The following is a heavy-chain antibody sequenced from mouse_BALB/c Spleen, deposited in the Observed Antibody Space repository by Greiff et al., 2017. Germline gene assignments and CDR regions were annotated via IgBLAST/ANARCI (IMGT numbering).Heavy chain of an antibody. CDR2: IWSGGST. D-gene: IGHD2-10*01. V-gene: IGHV2-2*02. CDR3: ARKKDLLGFAY. CDR1: GFSLTSYG. Sequence: VKLVESGPGLVQPSQSLSITCTVSGFSLTSYGVHWVRQSPGKGLEWLGVIWSGGSTDYNAAFISRLSISKDNSKSQVFFKMNSLQANDTAIYYCARKKDLLGFAYWGQGTLVTVSA. J-gene: IGHJ3*01.